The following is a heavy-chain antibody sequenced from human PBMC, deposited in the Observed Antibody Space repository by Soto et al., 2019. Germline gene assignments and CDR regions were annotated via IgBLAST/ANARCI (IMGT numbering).Heavy chain of an antibody. D-gene: IGHD1-1*01. V-gene: IGHV4-59*01. CDR1: GGSISSYY. J-gene: IGHJ4*02. CDR3: ARRDGRNIDY. Sequence: SETLSLTCTVSGGSISSYYWSWIRQPPGKGLEWIGYIYYSGSTNYNPSLKSRVTISVDTSKNQFSLKLSSVTAADTAVYYCARRDGRNIDYWGQGTLVTVSS. CDR2: IYYSGST.